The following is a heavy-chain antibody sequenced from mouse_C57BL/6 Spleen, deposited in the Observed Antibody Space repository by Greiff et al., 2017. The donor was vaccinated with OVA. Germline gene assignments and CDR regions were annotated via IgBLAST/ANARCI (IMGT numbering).Heavy chain of an antibody. Sequence: QVQLKQPGAELVKPGASVKVSCKASGYTFTSYWMHWVKQRPGQGLEWIGRIHPSDSDTNYNQKFKGKATLTVDKSSSTAYMQLSSLTSEDSAVYYCAIDGSSYRWYCDVWGTGTTVTVSS. CDR1: GYTFTSYW. D-gene: IGHD1-1*01. J-gene: IGHJ1*03. CDR2: IHPSDSDT. CDR3: AIDGSSYRWYCDV. V-gene: IGHV1-74*01.